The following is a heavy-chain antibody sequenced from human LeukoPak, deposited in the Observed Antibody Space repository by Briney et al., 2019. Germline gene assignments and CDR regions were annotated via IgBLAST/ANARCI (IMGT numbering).Heavy chain of an antibody. V-gene: IGHV3-48*01. CDR1: GFTFSSYS. J-gene: IGHJ3*02. CDR3: ARECDTMVRGVCVGSFDI. D-gene: IGHD3-10*01. Sequence: PGGSLRLSCAASGFTFSSYSMNWVRQAPGKGLEWVSYISSSSSTIYYADSVKGRFTISRDNAKNSLYLQMNSLRAEDTAVYYCARECDTMVRGVCVGSFDIWGQGTMVTVSS. CDR2: ISSSSSTI.